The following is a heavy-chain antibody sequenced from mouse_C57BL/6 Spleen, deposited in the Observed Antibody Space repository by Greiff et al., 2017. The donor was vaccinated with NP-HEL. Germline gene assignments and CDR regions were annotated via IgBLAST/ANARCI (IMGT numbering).Heavy chain of an antibody. V-gene: IGHV14-3*01. CDR1: GFNIKNTY. CDR2: IDPANGNT. D-gene: IGHD2-4*01. CDR3: ASLSPYDYDERDY. Sequence: EVQLQQSVAELVRPGASVKLSCTASGFNIKNTYMHWVKQRPEQGLEWIGRIDPANGNTKYVPKFQGKATITADTSSNTAYLQLSSLTSEDTAIYYCASLSPYDYDERDYWGQGTTLTVSS. J-gene: IGHJ2*01.